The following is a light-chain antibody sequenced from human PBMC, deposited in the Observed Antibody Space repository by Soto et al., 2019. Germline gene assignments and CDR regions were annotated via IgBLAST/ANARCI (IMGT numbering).Light chain of an antibody. V-gene: IGLV2-14*03. CDR2: DVS. Sequence: QSALTQPASVSGSPGQSITLSCTGTSSDVGGYNYVSWYQQHTGRAPQLMIYDVSNRPSGVSNRFSGSRSGNTASLTISGLQAEDEADYYCSSYATRTTVLFGGGTKVTVL. CDR1: SSDVGGYNY. J-gene: IGLJ2*01. CDR3: SSYATRTTVL.